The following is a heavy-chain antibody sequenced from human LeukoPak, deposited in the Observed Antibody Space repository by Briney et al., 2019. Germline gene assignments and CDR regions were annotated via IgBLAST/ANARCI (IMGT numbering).Heavy chain of an antibody. J-gene: IGHJ3*02. Sequence: SETLSLTCTVSGGSISSSSYSWSWIRQPPGKGLEWIGYIYHSGSTYYNPSLKSRVTISVGRSKNQFSLKLSSVTAADTAVYYCASSGVVPAADDAFDIWGQGTMVTVSS. CDR1: GGSISSSSYS. V-gene: IGHV4-30-2*01. CDR3: ASSGVVPAADDAFDI. CDR2: IYHSGST. D-gene: IGHD2-2*01.